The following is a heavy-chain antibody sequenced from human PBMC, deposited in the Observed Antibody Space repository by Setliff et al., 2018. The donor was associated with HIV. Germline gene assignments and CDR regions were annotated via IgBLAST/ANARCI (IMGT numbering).Heavy chain of an antibody. Sequence: PSETLSLTCAVSGYSISSGYYWGWIRQPPGKRLEWIGSIYHSGSTYYNPSLKSRVTISVDTSKNQFSLKLSSVTAADTAVYYCARQYMVRGVIITLHFDYWGQGTLVTVSS. D-gene: IGHD3-10*01. CDR1: GYSISSGYY. V-gene: IGHV4-38-2*01. CDR2: IYHSGST. J-gene: IGHJ4*02. CDR3: ARQYMVRGVIITLHFDY.